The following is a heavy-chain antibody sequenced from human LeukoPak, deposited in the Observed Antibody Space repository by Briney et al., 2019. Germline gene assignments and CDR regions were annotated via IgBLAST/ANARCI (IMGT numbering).Heavy chain of an antibody. V-gene: IGHV4-34*01. J-gene: IGHJ4*02. Sequence: SETLSLTCAVYGGSFSGYYWSWIRQPPGKGLEWIGEINHSGGTNYNPSLKSRVTISVDTSKNQFSLKLSSVTAADTAVYYCARARQPIYTAMADFDYWGQGTLVTVSS. D-gene: IGHD5-18*01. CDR2: INHSGGT. CDR1: GGSFSGYY. CDR3: ARARQPIYTAMADFDY.